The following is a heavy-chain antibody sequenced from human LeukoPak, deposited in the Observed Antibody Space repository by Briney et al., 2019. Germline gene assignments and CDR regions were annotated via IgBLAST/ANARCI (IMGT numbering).Heavy chain of an antibody. CDR2: INWNGGST. V-gene: IGHV3-20*04. D-gene: IGHD1-1*01. Sequence: GGSLRLSCAVSGFTFDDYGMSWVRQAPGKGLEWVSGINWNGGSTGYADSVKGRFTISRDNAKNSLYLQMNSLRAEDTALYYCARADWNLYFDYWGQGTLVTVSS. CDR3: ARADWNLYFDY. CDR1: GFTFDDYG. J-gene: IGHJ4*02.